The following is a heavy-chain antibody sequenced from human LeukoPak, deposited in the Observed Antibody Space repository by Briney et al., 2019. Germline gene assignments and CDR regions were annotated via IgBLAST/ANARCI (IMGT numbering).Heavy chain of an antibody. J-gene: IGHJ4*02. CDR3: ARDRSCDY. CDR2: IKQDGSET. V-gene: IGHV3-7*05. Sequence: GGSLRLSCAASGFTFSSYWMSWVRQAPGKGLEWVATIKQDGSETYYVDSVKGRFTISRDNAKNSLFLQMNSLRADDTAVSYCARDRSCDYWGQGALVTVSS. CDR1: GFTFSSYW. D-gene: IGHD3-10*01.